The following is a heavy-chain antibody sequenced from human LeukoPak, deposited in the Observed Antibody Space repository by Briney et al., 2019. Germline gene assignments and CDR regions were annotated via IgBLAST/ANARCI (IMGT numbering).Heavy chain of an antibody. J-gene: IGHJ4*02. CDR2: IHHDGSHI. D-gene: IGHD2-2*01. CDR3: AREMGDYQLLKNFDY. CDR1: GFTFSTYG. V-gene: IGHV3-30*02. Sequence: PGGSLRLSCAASGFTFSTYGTHWVRQAPGKGLEWVTYIHHDGSHIHYADSVKGRFTISRDNSKSTLYLQMNSLRTEDTAVCYCAREMGDYQLLKNFDYWGQGTLVTVSS.